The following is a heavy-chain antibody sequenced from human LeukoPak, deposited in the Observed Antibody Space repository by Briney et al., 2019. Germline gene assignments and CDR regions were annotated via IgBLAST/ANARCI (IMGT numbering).Heavy chain of an antibody. Sequence: PGRSLRLSCAASGFTFSSYGMHWVRQAPGKGLEWVAVISYDGSNKYYADSVKGRFTISRDNSKNTLYLQMNSLRAEDTAVYYCAKDEVDIVGWGQGTLVTVSS. D-gene: IGHD5-12*01. V-gene: IGHV3-30*18. J-gene: IGHJ4*02. CDR3: AKDEVDIVG. CDR1: GFTFSSYG. CDR2: ISYDGSNK.